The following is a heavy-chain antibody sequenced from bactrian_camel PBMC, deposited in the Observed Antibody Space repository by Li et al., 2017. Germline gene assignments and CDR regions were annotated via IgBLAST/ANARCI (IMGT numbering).Heavy chain of an antibody. Sequence: QVQLVESGGGSVQAGGSLRLSCAASDDPTVSVYCMSWYRQAPGKEREAVASIAADGSTSYADSVQGRFTASKYGKNILLLELNSLNPEDTAMYYCAADYARLQYGGYWYCPSGEYTYWARGPRSPSP. CDR1: DDPTVSVYC. D-gene: IGHD6*01. J-gene: IGHJ4*01. CDR2: IAADGST. V-gene: IGHV3S53*01.